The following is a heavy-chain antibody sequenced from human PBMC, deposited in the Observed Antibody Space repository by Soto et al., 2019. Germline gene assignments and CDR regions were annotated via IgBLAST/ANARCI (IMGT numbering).Heavy chain of an antibody. D-gene: IGHD5-12*01. CDR2: IIPIFGTA. V-gene: IGHV1-69*05. CDR3: ARGNWRWLQNYWYFDL. J-gene: IGHJ2*01. Sequence: QVQLVQSGAEVKKPGSSVKVSCKASGGTFSSYAISWVRQAPGQGLEWMGGIIPIFGTANYAQKFQGRVTITXXEXTXXAYMELSSLRSEDTAVYYCARGNWRWLQNYWYFDLWGRGTLVTVSS. CDR1: GGTFSSYA.